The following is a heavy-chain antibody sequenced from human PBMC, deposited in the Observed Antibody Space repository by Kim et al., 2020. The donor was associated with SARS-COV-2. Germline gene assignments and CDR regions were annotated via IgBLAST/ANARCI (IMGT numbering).Heavy chain of an antibody. D-gene: IGHD6-19*01. Sequence: SETLSLTCTVSGGSVSSGSYYWSWIRQPPGKGLEWIGYIYYSGSTNYNPSLKSRVTISVDTSKNQFSLKLSSVTAADTAVYYCARRAVAGTRCVDYWGQG. CDR1: GGSVSSGSYY. CDR3: ARRAVAGTRCVDY. V-gene: IGHV4-61*01. CDR2: IYYSGST. J-gene: IGHJ4*02.